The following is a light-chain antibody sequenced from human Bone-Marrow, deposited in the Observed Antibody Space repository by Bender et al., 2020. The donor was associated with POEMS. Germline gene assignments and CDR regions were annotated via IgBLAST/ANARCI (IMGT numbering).Light chain of an antibody. J-gene: IGLJ3*02. CDR3: AAWDDTLNVVV. Sequence: QSVLTQPPSASGTPGQRVTISCSGGSSNIGAHAVNWYQHLPGTAPKLLIYSSHRRPSEVPDRFSGSRSGTSASLAISGLQSEDEADYYCAAWDDTLNVVVFGGGTKLTVL. V-gene: IGLV1-44*01. CDR1: SSNIGAHA. CDR2: SSH.